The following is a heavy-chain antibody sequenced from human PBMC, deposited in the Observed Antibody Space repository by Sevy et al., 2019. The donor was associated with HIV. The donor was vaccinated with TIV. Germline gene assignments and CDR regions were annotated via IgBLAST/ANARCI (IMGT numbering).Heavy chain of an antibody. CDR1: GFTFRSYW. CDR3: ARDCSSTSCLWGLDV. V-gene: IGHV3-7*03. J-gene: IGHJ6*02. D-gene: IGHD2-2*01. Sequence: GGSLRLSCAVSGFTFRSYWMSWVRQAPGKGLEWVAHIKVDGSEKYHVDSVKGRFTISRDNAKNSLFLQMNSLRVEDTAVYYGARDCSSTSCLWGLDVWGQGTAVTVSS. CDR2: IKVDGSEK.